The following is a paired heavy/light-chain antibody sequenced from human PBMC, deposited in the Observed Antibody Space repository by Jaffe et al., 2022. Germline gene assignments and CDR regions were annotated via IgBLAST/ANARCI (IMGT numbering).Light chain of an antibody. CDR1: SSDVGSYNL. Sequence: QSALTQPASVSGSPGQSITISCTGTSSDVGSYNLVSWYQQHPGKAPKLMIYEGSKRPSGVSNRFSGSKSGNTASLTISGLQAEDEADYYCCSYAGSSTLEVVFGGGTKLTVL. V-gene: IGLV2-23*01. CDR3: CSYAGSSTLEVV. J-gene: IGLJ2*01. CDR2: EGS.
Heavy chain of an antibody. V-gene: IGHV3-30*18. CDR2: ISYDGSNK. D-gene: IGHD2-2*01. Sequence: QVQLVESGGGVVQPGRSLRLSCAASGFTFSSYGMHWVRQAPGKGLEWVAVISYDGSNKYYADSVKGRFTISRDNSKNTLYLQMNSLRAEDTAVYYCAKDLRYCSSTSCYKYYYYYYMDVWGKGTTVTVSS. J-gene: IGHJ6*03. CDR3: AKDLRYCSSTSCYKYYYYYYMDV. CDR1: GFTFSSYG.